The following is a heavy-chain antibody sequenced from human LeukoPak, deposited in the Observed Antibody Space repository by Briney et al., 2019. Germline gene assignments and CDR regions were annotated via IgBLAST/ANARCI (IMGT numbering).Heavy chain of an antibody. CDR1: GFTFRSYE. CDR2: ISSRGSTT. V-gene: IGHV3-48*03. J-gene: IGHJ6*03. CDR3: ARSHEYYYYMDV. Sequence: SGGSLRLSCEASGFTFRSYEMNWVRQAPGKGLEWISYISSRGSTTYYADSVKGRFTISRDNAKNSLYLQMNSLRAEDTAVYYSARSHEYYYYMDVWGKGTTVTVSS.